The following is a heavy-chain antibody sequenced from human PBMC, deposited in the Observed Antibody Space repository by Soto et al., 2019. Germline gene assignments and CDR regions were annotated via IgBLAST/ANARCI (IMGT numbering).Heavy chain of an antibody. D-gene: IGHD1-26*01. CDR3: ARDHGRELYRSDAFDI. CDR2: ISSSSSYT. V-gene: IGHV3-11*06. Sequence: QVQLVESGGGLVKPGGSLRLSCAASGFTFSDYYMSWIRQDPGKGLEWVSYISSSSSYTNYADSVKGRFTISRDNAKNSLYLQMNSLRAEDTAVYYCARDHGRELYRSDAFDIWGQGTMVTVSS. J-gene: IGHJ3*02. CDR1: GFTFSDYY.